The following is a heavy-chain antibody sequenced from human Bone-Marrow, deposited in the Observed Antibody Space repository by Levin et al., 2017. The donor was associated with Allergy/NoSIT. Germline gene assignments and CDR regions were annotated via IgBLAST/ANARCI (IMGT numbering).Heavy chain of an antibody. CDR1: GGTFTNHA. CDR3: VRGFPRFYGSDASTRQRLYYYHMDV. Sequence: ASVKVSCTASGGTFTNHAVTWVRQAPGQGLEWMGGTMPIFATTNYAQKFQGRVTIAADQSTSTAYLELRSLGFEDTAIYYCVRGFPRFYGSDASTRQRLYYYHMDVWGQGTTVTVSS. J-gene: IGHJ6*02. D-gene: IGHD3-10*01. V-gene: IGHV1-69*13. CDR2: TMPIFATT.